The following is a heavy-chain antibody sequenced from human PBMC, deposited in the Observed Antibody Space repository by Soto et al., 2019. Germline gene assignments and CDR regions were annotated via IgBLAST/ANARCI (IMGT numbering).Heavy chain of an antibody. J-gene: IGHJ6*02. D-gene: IGHD2-21*02. Sequence: EVQLLESGGGLVQPGGSLRLSCVASGFTFSDYAMTWVRQAPGKGLEWVTTIQGSATVTYYADSVKGRFTISRDNSKNTVYVQMNSLKAEDAAVYHCARARSLCGGDCLRYAMDVWGQGTTVTVTS. CDR2: IQGSATVT. CDR1: GFTFSDYA. CDR3: ARARSLCGGDCLRYAMDV. V-gene: IGHV3-23*01.